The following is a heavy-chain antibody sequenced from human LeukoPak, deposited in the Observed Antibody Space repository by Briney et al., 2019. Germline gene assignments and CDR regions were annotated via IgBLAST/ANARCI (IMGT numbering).Heavy chain of an antibody. D-gene: IGHD2-8*02. CDR1: GYTFTGYY. Sequence: GASVKVPCKASGYTFTGYYIQWVRQAPGQGLEWMGWINPNSGGTSYAQKFQGRVTMTRDTSITTAYMELSSLRFDDTAVYYCARVFYCSGGICYLNYWGQGTLVTVSS. CDR3: ARVFYCSGGICYLNY. V-gene: IGHV1-2*02. J-gene: IGHJ4*02. CDR2: INPNSGGT.